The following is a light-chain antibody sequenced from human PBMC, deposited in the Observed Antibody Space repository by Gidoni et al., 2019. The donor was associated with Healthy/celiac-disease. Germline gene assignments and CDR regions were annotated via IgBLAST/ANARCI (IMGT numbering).Light chain of an antibody. CDR2: GAS. Sequence: EIVLTQSPGTLSLSPGERATLSCRASQSVSSSYLAWYQQKPGQAPRLLIYGASSRATGIPDRFSGSGSGTDFTLTISRLEPEDFAVYYCQQYGSLLTSGGGTKVEIK. J-gene: IGKJ4*01. CDR1: QSVSSSY. CDR3: QQYGSLLT. V-gene: IGKV3-20*01.